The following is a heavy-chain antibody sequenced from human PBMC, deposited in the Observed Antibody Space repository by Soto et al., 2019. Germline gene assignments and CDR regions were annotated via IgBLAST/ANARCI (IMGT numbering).Heavy chain of an antibody. CDR2: IYYSGST. CDR3: ALDEGRWFVVRPGMDV. V-gene: IGHV4-61*01. CDR1: GGSVSSVSYY. J-gene: IGHJ6*02. Sequence: SETLSLTCTVSGGSVSSVSYYWGWIRQPPGKGLEWTGYIYYSGSTNYNPSLKRRVTISVDTSKDQFSLKLSSVTAADTAVYDCALDEGRWFVVRPGMDVWGQGTTVTVSS. D-gene: IGHD3-10*01.